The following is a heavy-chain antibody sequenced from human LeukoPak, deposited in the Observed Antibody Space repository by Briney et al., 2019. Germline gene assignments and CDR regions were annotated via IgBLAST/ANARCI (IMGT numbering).Heavy chain of an antibody. J-gene: IGHJ4*02. V-gene: IGHV3-23*01. CDR3: AKASEGYSYGSPFDY. Sequence: GGSLRLSCAASGFTFSSYAMSWVRQAPGKGLEWVSAISGSGGSTYYADSVKGRFTVSRDNSKNTLYLQMNSLRAEDTAVYYCAKASEGYSYGSPFDYWGQGTLVTVSS. CDR2: ISGSGGST. CDR1: GFTFSSYA. D-gene: IGHD5-18*01.